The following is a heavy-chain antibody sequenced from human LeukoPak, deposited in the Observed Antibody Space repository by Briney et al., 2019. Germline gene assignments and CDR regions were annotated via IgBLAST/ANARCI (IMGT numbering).Heavy chain of an antibody. CDR3: AISTEIRRIAAAGTVDY. V-gene: IGHV1-8*02. Sequence: ASVKVSCKASGYTFTSYGISWVRQAPGQGLEWMGGMNPNSGNTGYAQKFQGRVTMTRNTSISTAYMELSSLRSEDTAVYYCAISTEIRRIAAAGTVDYWGQGTLVTVSS. D-gene: IGHD6-13*01. CDR1: GYTFTSYG. J-gene: IGHJ4*02. CDR2: MNPNSGNT.